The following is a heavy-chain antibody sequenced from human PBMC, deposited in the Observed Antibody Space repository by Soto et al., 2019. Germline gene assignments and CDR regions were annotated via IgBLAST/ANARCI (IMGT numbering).Heavy chain of an antibody. Sequence: QVQLQESGPGLVKPSQTLSLTCTVSGGSISSGGYYWSWIRQHPGKGLEWIGYIYYSGSTYYNPSLKSRVTISVDTSKNQFSLKLSSVTAADTAVYYCARDRYSSSLHNDYYYGMDVWGQGTTVTVSS. CDR2: IYYSGST. CDR3: ARDRYSSSLHNDYYYGMDV. J-gene: IGHJ6*02. CDR1: GGSISSGGYY. V-gene: IGHV4-31*03. D-gene: IGHD6-6*01.